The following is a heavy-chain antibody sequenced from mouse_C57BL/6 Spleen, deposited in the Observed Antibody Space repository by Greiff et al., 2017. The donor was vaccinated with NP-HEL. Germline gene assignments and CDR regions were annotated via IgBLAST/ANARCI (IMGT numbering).Heavy chain of an antibody. CDR2: IYPGDGDT. D-gene: IGHD3-2*02. J-gene: IGHJ4*01. Sequence: QVQLKQSGAELVKPGASVKISCKASGYAFSSYWMNWVKQRPGKGLEWIGQIYPGDGDTNYNRKFKGKATLTADKSSSTAYMQLSSLTSEDSAVYFCARCDSSGYLYYYAMDYWGQGTSVTVSS. CDR3: ARCDSSGYLYYYAMDY. CDR1: GYAFSSYW. V-gene: IGHV1-80*01.